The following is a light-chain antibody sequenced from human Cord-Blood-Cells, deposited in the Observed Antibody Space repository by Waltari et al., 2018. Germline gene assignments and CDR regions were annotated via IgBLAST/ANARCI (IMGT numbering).Light chain of an antibody. J-gene: IGLJ3*02. Sequence: QSALTQPASVSGSPGQSITISCTGTSSDVGSYNLVSWYQQHPGKAPKLMIYEGSKRPSGVANRFSGSKSGNTASLTISGLQAGDEADYYCCSYAGSSTLVFGGGTKLTGL. V-gene: IGLV2-23*01. CDR2: EGS. CDR3: CSYAGSSTLV. CDR1: SSDVGSYNL.